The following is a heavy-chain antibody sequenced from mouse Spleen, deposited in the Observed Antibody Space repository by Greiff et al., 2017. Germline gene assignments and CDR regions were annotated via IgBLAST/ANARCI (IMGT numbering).Heavy chain of an antibody. J-gene: IGHJ2*01. CDR3: ARRGLGRGVYYFDY. V-gene: IGHV5-12*02. CDR1: GFTFSDYY. Sequence: DVMLVESGGGLVQPGGSLKLSCATSGFTFSDYYMYWVRQTPEKRLEWVAYISNGGGSTYYPDTVKGRFTISRDNAKNTLYLQMSRLKSEDTAMYYCARRGLGRGVYYFDYWGQGTTLTVSS. CDR2: ISNGGGST. D-gene: IGHD4-1*01.